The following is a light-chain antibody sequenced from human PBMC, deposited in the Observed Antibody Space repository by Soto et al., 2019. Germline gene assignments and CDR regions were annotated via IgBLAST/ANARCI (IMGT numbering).Light chain of an antibody. CDR1: QSISSW. Sequence: DIQMTQSPSTLSASVGDRVTITCRASQSISSWLAWYQQKPGKAPKLLIYKASSLESGVPSRFSGSGSGTEFPLTISSLQPDDFANYYCQQYNIYWTFGQGTKVEIK. V-gene: IGKV1-5*03. CDR2: KAS. CDR3: QQYNIYWT. J-gene: IGKJ1*01.